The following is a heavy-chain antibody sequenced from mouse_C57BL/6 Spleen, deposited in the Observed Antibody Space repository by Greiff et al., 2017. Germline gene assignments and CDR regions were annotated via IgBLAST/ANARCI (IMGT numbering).Heavy chain of an antibody. Sequence: QVQLQQPGAELVMPGASVKLSCKASGYTFTSSWMHWVKQRPGQGLEWIGEIDPSDSYTNYNQKFKGKSTLTVDKSSSTAYMQLSSLTSEDSAVYYCARYGGYFDYWGQGTTLTVSS. D-gene: IGHD1-1*01. CDR1: GYTFTSSW. J-gene: IGHJ2*01. CDR3: ARYGGYFDY. V-gene: IGHV1-69*01. CDR2: IDPSDSYT.